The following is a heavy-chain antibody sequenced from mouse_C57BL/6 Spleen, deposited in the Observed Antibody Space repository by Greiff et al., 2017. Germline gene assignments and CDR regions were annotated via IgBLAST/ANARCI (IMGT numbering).Heavy chain of an antibody. CDR2: IYPTDSDT. CDR1: GYTFTSYW. V-gene: IGHV1-61*01. D-gene: IGHD1-1*01. J-gene: IGHJ1*03. Sequence: QVQLQQPGAELVRPGSSVKLSCKASGYTFTSYWMDWVKQRPGQGLEWIGNIYPTDSDTHYNQKVKDKATLTVDNSSSTAYRQLRSLTSEHSAVYYCARSDYYGSTSYWYFDVWGTGTTVTVSS. CDR3: ARSDYYGSTSYWYFDV.